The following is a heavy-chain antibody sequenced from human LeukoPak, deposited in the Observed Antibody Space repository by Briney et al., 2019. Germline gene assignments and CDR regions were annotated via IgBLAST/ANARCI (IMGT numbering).Heavy chain of an antibody. J-gene: IGHJ4*02. Sequence: GGSLRLSCVVSGFTFNNHAMSWVRQAPGKGLEWVSAISGSGDNTFYAGSVRGRFTISRDNSKNTLYLQTDSLRAEDTAIYYCTKDFRGSGYFFDYWGQGTPVTVSS. V-gene: IGHV3-23*01. D-gene: IGHD3-10*01. CDR3: TKDFRGSGYFFDY. CDR1: GFTFNNHA. CDR2: ISGSGDNT.